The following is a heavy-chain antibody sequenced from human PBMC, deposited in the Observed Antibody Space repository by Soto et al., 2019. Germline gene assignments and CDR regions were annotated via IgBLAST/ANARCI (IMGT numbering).Heavy chain of an antibody. V-gene: IGHV3-21*01. CDR3: ARVFFSEVWLSIVARPAPPDGMDV. CDR2: ISSSSSYI. CDR1: GFTFSSYS. Sequence: GGSLRLSCAASGFTFSSYSMNWVRQAPGKGLEWVSSISSSSSYIYYADSVKGRFTISRDNAKNSLYLQMNSLRAEDTAVYYCARVFFSEVWLSIVARPAPPDGMDVWGQGTTVTVSS. J-gene: IGHJ6*02. D-gene: IGHD6-6*01.